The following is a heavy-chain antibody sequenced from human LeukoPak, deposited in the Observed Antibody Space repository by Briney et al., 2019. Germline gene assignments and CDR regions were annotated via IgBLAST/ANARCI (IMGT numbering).Heavy chain of an antibody. D-gene: IGHD5-24*01. Sequence: GGSLRLSCVASGFTFSDYGMHWVCQAPGKGLEWVFFIRYDGSNKYYADSVKGRFTVSKDNSRNTVYLQINSLRAEDTAIYYCAKDQNFRNSDYWGQGTLVTVSS. J-gene: IGHJ4*02. V-gene: IGHV3-30*02. CDR3: AKDQNFRNSDY. CDR1: GFTFSDYG. CDR2: IRYDGSNK.